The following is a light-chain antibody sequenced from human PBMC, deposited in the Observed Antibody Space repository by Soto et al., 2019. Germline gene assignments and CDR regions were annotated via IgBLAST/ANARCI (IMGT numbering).Light chain of an antibody. CDR3: QQYNSYSPWT. Sequence: EIVLTQSPGTLSLSPGERATLSCRASQSVSSYLAWYQQKPGQAPRLLIYDASNRATGIPARFSGSGSGTEFTLTISSLQPDDFATYYCQQYNSYSPWTFGQGTKV. J-gene: IGKJ1*01. CDR1: QSVSSY. CDR2: DAS. V-gene: IGKV3-11*01.